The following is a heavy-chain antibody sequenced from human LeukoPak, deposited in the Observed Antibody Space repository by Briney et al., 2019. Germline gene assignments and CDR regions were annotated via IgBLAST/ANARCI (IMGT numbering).Heavy chain of an antibody. D-gene: IGHD4-23*01. V-gene: IGHV3-53*01. CDR2: IYSGGST. CDR3: ARRAGGYSHPYDY. J-gene: IGHJ4*02. Sequence: GGSLRLSCAASGSTVSSNYMSWVRQAPGKGLEWVSVIYSGGSTYYADSVKGRFTISRDNSKNTLYLQMNSLRAEDTAVYYCARRAGGYSHPYDYWGQGILVTVSS. CDR1: GSTVSSNY.